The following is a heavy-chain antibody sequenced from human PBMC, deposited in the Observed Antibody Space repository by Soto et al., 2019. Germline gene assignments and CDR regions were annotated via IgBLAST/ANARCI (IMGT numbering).Heavy chain of an antibody. D-gene: IGHD2-15*01. CDR2: INAGNGNT. CDR3: ARGPGGPDGPGDY. Sequence: SGKVSCKASGYTFTSYITVWVRQVPGQRLEWMGWINAGNGNTKYSQKFQGRVTITRDTSASTAYMELSSLRSEDTAVYYCARGPGGPDGPGDYWGQGTLVTVSS. CDR1: GYTFTSYI. V-gene: IGHV1-3*01. J-gene: IGHJ4*02.